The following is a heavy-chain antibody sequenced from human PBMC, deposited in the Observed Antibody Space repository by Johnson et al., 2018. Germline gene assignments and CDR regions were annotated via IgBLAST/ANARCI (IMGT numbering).Heavy chain of an antibody. V-gene: IGHV4-59*01. Sequence: QVQLQESGPGLVKPSETLSLTCTVSGGSISSYFWSWIRQPPGKGLEWIGYIYYSGSTNYNPPLKSRVFISGDTSKNQFSLKLSSVTAADTAVYYCARVGVWELVDGMSIWGQGTMVTVSS. J-gene: IGHJ3*02. CDR3: ARVGVWELVDGMSI. CDR2: IYYSGST. D-gene: IGHD1-26*01. CDR1: GGSISSYF.